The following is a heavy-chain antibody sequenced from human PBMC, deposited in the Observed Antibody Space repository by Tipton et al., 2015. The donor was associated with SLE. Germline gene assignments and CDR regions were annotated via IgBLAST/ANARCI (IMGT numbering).Heavy chain of an antibody. CDR2: IYYSGST. V-gene: IGHV4-39*07. D-gene: IGHD4-17*01. CDR3: ARVSGDYVYYYHMDV. J-gene: IGHJ6*03. Sequence: GLVKPSETLSLTCTVSGGSISSSSYYWGWIRQPPGKGLEWIGSIYYSGSTYYNPSLKSRVTISVDTSKNQFSLKLSSLTAADTAVYYCARVSGDYVYYYHMDVWGKGTTVTVSS. CDR1: GGSISSSSYY.